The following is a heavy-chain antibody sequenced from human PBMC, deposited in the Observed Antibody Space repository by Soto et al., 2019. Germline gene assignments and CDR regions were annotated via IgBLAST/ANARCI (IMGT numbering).Heavy chain of an antibody. CDR3: ARDPYYDSSGYYLDY. J-gene: IGHJ4*02. CDR1: GFTFSDYA. V-gene: IGHV3-33*08. Sequence: GGSLRLSCAASGFTFSDYAMTWVRQAPGKGLEWVAVIWYDGSNKYYADSVKGRFTISRDNSKNTLYLQMNSLRAEDTAVYYCARDPYYDSSGYYLDYWGQGTLVTVSS. D-gene: IGHD3-22*01. CDR2: IWYDGSNK.